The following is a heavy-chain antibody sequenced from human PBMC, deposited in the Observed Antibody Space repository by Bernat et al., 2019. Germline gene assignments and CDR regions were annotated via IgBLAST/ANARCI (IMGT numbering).Heavy chain of an antibody. CDR3: GRFRGDYCNNGREV. J-gene: IGHJ6*02. CDR2: TYYRSKWYN. V-gene: IGHV6-1*01. D-gene: IGHD3-10*01. Sequence: QVQLQQSGPGLVKPSQTLSLTCAISGDSVSSNSAAWNWIRQSPSRGLEWLGRTYYRSKWYNDYAVKGKSGININPNKTKNRFTLRMNFVRREDKAGKYGGRFRGDYCNNGREVWGQGTTVTVS. CDR1: GDSVSSNSAA.